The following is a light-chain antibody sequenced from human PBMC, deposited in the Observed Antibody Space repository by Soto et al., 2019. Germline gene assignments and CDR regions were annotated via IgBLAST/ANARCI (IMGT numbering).Light chain of an antibody. CDR1: QSVSSSY. Sequence: EIVLTQSPGTLSLARGERAPLSCRASQSVSSSYLAWYQQKPGQAPRLLIYGASSRATGIPDRFSGSGSGTDFTLTISRLEPEDFAVYYCQQYGSSSWTFGQGTKVDIK. CDR3: QQYGSSSWT. CDR2: GAS. J-gene: IGKJ1*01. V-gene: IGKV3-20*01.